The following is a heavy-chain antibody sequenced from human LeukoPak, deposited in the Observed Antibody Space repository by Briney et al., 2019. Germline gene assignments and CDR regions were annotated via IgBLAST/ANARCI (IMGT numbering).Heavy chain of an antibody. CDR1: GYXFTSYG. Sequence: ASVKVSCKASGYXFTSYGISWVRQAPGQGREWMGGISAYNGNTNYAQKLQGRVTMTTDTSTSTAYMELRSLRPDDTAVYYCARDLPGYCSGGSCYELANYWGQGTLVTVSS. J-gene: IGHJ4*02. CDR3: ARDLPGYCSGGSCYELANY. V-gene: IGHV1-18*01. D-gene: IGHD2-15*01. CDR2: ISAYNGNT.